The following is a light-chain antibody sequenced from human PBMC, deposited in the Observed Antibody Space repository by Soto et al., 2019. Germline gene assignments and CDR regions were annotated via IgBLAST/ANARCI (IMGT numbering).Light chain of an antibody. Sequence: QSALTQPASVSGSPGQSITISCTGTSSDVGGYNYVSWYQQHPGKAPKLIIYDVSVRPSGVSHRFSGSKSGSTASLTISGLQAEDEAAYYCSSYTSSSTVVFGGGTKLTVL. CDR3: SSYTSSSTVV. CDR2: DVS. J-gene: IGLJ2*01. CDR1: SSDVGGYNY. V-gene: IGLV2-14*01.